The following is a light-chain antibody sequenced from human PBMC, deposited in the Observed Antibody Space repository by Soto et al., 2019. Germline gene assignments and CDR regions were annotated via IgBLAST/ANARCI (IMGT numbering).Light chain of an antibody. CDR2: EVT. Sequence: QSALTQPPSASGSPGQSVSISYTGTSGDVGGYNYVSWYQQYPGRAPKLMIYEVTKRPSGVPDRFSGSKSGNTASLTVSGLQAQNEADYYCSSYAASNNFYFVFGGGTKLTVL. V-gene: IGLV2-8*01. CDR3: SSYAASNNFYFV. CDR1: SGDVGGYNY. J-gene: IGLJ3*02.